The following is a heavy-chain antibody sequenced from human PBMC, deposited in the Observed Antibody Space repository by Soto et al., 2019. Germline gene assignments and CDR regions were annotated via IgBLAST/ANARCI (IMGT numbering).Heavy chain of an antibody. CDR3: ARDSGRGYGMDV. J-gene: IGHJ6*02. D-gene: IGHD1-1*01. CDR2: ISRGSSTK. CDR1: GFTFSSYE. V-gene: IGHV3-48*03. Sequence: EVQLVESGGGLVQPGGSLRLSCAASGFTFSSYEMNWVRQAPGKGLEWVSYISRGSSTKYYADSVKGRFTISRDNAKNSLYVQMNSLRDEDTAVYYCARDSGRGYGMDVWGQGTTVTVSS.